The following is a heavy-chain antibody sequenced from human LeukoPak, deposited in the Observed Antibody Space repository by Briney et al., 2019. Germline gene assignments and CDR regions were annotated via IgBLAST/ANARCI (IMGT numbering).Heavy chain of an antibody. J-gene: IGHJ4*02. D-gene: IGHD3-22*01. Sequence: SETLSLTCTVSGGSISSSSYYWGWIRQPPGKGLEWIGSIYYSGSTYYNPSLKSRVTISVDTSKNQFSLKLRSVTAADTAVYYCARAHYYDSRKIDYWGQGTLVTVSS. CDR1: GGSISSSSYY. V-gene: IGHV4-39*07. CDR2: IYYSGST. CDR3: ARAHYYDSRKIDY.